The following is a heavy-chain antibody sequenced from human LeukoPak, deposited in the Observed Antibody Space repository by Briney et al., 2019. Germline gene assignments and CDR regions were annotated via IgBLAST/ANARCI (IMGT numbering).Heavy chain of an antibody. CDR3: ARDYYDSSGYYYVFAY. D-gene: IGHD3-22*01. J-gene: IGHJ4*02. CDR1: DYTFTNYG. Sequence: SVNVPCKASDYTFTNYGISWVRQAPGQGLEWIGWISAYNGNTNQAQKLQGRVTMTTDTSTRTAYMELRSLRSDDTAVYYCARDYYDSSGYYYVFAYWGQGTLVTVSS. CDR2: ISAYNGNT. V-gene: IGHV1-18*01.